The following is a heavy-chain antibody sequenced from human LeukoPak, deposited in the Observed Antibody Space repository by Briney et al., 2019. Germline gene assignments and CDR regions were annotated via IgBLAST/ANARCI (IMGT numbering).Heavy chain of an antibody. CDR2: INLSART. D-gene: IGHD2-2*02. CDR3: ASVPAAILYYYYYDMDV. V-gene: IGHV4-34*01. J-gene: IGHJ6*03. Sequence: SENLSRNCAVYGGSFSGYYWGRIRQPPGKGLEWIVVINLSARTYYQQSLKSRVTISVDTSKNQFSLKLSSVTAADTAVYYCASVPAAILYYYYYDMDVWGKGTTVTVSS. CDR1: GGSFSGYY.